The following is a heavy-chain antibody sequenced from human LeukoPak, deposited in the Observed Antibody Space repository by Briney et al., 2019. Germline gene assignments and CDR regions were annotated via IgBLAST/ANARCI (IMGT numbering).Heavy chain of an antibody. V-gene: IGHV4-59*08. CDR3: ATSRRWEGVEY. D-gene: IGHD1-26*01. CDR2: IYYSGST. J-gene: IGHJ4*02. Sequence: SETLSLTCTVSGGAISSFYWSWIGQPPGKGLEWIGYIYYSGSTNYNPSLKSRVTISVDTSKNQFSLKLSSVTAAETAVYYCATSRRWEGVEYWGQGTLVTVSS. CDR1: GGAISSFY.